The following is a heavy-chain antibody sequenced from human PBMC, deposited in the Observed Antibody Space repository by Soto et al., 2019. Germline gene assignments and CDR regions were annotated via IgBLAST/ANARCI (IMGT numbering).Heavy chain of an antibody. CDR2: IWYDGSNK. CDR1: GFTFSSYG. CDR3: ARLRDCSGGSCYSGAFDI. J-gene: IGHJ3*02. V-gene: IGHV3-33*01. Sequence: GGSLRLSCAASGFTFSSYGMHWVRQAPGKGLEWVAVIWYDGSNKYYADSVKGRFTIFRDNSKNTLYLQMNSLRAEDTAVYYCARLRDCSGGSCYSGAFDIWGQGTMVTVSS. D-gene: IGHD2-15*01.